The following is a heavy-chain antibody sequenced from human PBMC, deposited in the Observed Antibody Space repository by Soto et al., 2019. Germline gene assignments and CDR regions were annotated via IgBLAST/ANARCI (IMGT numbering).Heavy chain of an antibody. J-gene: IGHJ2*01. D-gene: IGHD3-22*01. Sequence: PSETLSLTCSVSGGSINSDDFYWSWLRQTPGKGLQWIGYVYYSGSSDCIPSLKSRLSMSIDKSKNQFTLKLSSVTAADTAIYYCARMSYYYDKWYFDLWGRGTLVTVSS. CDR2: VYYSGSS. V-gene: IGHV4-30-4*01. CDR1: GGSINSDDFY. CDR3: ARMSYYYDKWYFDL.